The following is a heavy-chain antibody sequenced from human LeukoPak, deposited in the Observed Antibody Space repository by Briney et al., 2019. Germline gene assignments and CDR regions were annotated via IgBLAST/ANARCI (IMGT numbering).Heavy chain of an antibody. J-gene: IGHJ3*02. CDR1: GGSFSGYY. V-gene: IGHV4-34*01. Sequence: SETLSLTCAVYGGSFSGYYWSWIRQPPGKGLEWIGEINHSGSTNYNPSLKSRVTISVDTSKNQFSLKLSSVTAADTAVYYCARADYGDYVYAFDIWGQGTMVTVSS. CDR3: ARADYGDYVYAFDI. CDR2: INHSGST. D-gene: IGHD4-17*01.